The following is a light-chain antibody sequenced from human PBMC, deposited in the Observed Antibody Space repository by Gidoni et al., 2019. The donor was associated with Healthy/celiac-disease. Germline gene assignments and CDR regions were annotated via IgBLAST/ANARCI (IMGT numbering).Light chain of an antibody. CDR3: SSYTSSRTLEV. CDR2: DVS. Sequence: QSALNQPASVSGSPGQSITISCTGTSSDVGGYNYVSCYKQHPGKAPKLMIYDVSNRPSGVSNRFSGAKAGNTASLTISGLKAEDEADYYCSSYTSSRTLEVVGPGTKVTVL. CDR1: SSDVGGYNY. V-gene: IGLV2-14*01. J-gene: IGLJ1*01.